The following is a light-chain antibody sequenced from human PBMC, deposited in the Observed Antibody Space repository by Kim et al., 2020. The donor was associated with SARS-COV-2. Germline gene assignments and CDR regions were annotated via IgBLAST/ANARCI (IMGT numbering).Light chain of an antibody. CDR1: QSVSSRY. CDR3: QQYGGSPPYT. Sequence: ERGGTQAADTRSWSPGERAAPSCRASQSVSSRYLAWYQQRPGQAPRLLIYGTSTRATGIPDRFSGSWSGTDFTLTISRLEPEDFAVYYCQQYGGSPPYTFGQGTKLEI. CDR2: GTS. J-gene: IGKJ2*01. V-gene: IGKV3-20*01.